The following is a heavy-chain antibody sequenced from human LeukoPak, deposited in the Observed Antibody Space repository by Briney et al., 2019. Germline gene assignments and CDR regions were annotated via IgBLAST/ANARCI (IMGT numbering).Heavy chain of an antibody. CDR3: ARRRDFCSSTSCYYRVGAFDI. CDR1: GGSISSGDYY. J-gene: IGHJ3*02. Sequence: SQTLSLTCTVSGGSISSGDYYWSWIRQPPGKGLEWIGYIYYSGSTNYNPSLKSRVTISVDTSKNQFSLKLSSVTAADTAVYYCARRRDFCSSTSCYYRVGAFDIWGQGTMVTVSS. D-gene: IGHD2-2*01. CDR2: IYYSGST. V-gene: IGHV4-30-4*01.